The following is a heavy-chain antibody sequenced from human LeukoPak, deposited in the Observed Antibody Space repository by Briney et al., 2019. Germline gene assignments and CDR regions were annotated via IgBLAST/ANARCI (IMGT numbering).Heavy chain of an antibody. Sequence: PGGSLRLSCAASGFTFSNAWMNWVRQAPGKGLEWVGRIKSKTDGGTTDYAAPVKGRFTISRDDSKNTLYLQMNSLKTEDTAVYYCTTEKVDFWSGYYGHWGQGTLVTVSS. V-gene: IGHV3-15*07. D-gene: IGHD3-3*01. CDR3: TTEKVDFWSGYYGH. CDR2: IKSKTDGGTT. J-gene: IGHJ4*02. CDR1: GFTFSNAW.